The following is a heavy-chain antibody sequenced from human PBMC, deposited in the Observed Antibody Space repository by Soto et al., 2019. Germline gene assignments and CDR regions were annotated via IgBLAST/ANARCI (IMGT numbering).Heavy chain of an antibody. CDR2: IYYSGTT. Sequence: SETLSLACTVTGGSYSSSRCYWAWIRQPPGKGLEWIGSIYYSGTTNYNPSLKGRVTMSVDTSKNQFSLKLTSVNTADTAIYYCTRGGDPYKTGHWGQGTLVTVSS. J-gene: IGHJ4*02. V-gene: IGHV4-39*07. D-gene: IGHD2-21*01. CDR3: TRGGDPYKTGH. CDR1: GGSYSSSRCY.